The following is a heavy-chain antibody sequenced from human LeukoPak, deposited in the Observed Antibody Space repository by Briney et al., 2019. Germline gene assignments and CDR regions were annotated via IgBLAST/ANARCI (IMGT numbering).Heavy chain of an antibody. J-gene: IGHJ4*02. CDR1: GGSISSGDYY. D-gene: IGHD3-22*01. Sequence: SETLSLTCTVSGGSISSGDYYWSWIRQPPGKGLEWIGYICYSGSTYYNPSLKSRVTISVDTSKNQFSLKLSSVTAADTAVYYCARAGWDYYDSSGRFDYWGQGTLVTVSS. CDR3: ARAGWDYYDSSGRFDY. V-gene: IGHV4-30-4*01. CDR2: ICYSGST.